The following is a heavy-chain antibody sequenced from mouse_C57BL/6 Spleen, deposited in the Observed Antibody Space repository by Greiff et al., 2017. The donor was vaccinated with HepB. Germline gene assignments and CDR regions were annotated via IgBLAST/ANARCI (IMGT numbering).Heavy chain of an antibody. Sequence: VQLQQSGAELVRPGASVKLSCKASGYTFTDYYINWVKQRPGQGLEWIARIYPGSGNTYYNEKFKGKATLTAEKSSSTAYMQLSSLTSEDSAVYFGARWGGTRVYCYAMDYWGQGTSVTVSS. D-gene: IGHD1-1*01. J-gene: IGHJ4*01. V-gene: IGHV1-76*01. CDR2: IYPGSGNT. CDR3: ARWGGTRVYCYAMDY. CDR1: GYTFTDYY.